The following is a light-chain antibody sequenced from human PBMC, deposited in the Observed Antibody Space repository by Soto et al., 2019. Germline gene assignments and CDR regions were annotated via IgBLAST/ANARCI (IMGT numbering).Light chain of an antibody. CDR2: DAS. V-gene: IGKV3-11*01. Sequence: EIVLTXSPATLSLSPGERATLSCRASQSVRSNLAWYQQKPGQAPRLLIYDASNRATGIPGRFSGSGSGTDFTLTISNLEPEDFAVYYCQQRSNWPWTFGQGAKVEIK. CDR3: QQRSNWPWT. J-gene: IGKJ1*01. CDR1: QSVRSN.